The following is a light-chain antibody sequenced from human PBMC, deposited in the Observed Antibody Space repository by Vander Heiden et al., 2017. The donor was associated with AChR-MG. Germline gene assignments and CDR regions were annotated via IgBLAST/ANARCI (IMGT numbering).Light chain of an antibody. Sequence: QSALTQPRPVSGSPGQSVTISCTGTSSDVGGYNYVSWYQQHPGKAPKLMIYDVSKRPAGVPDRFSGPKSGNTASLTISGLQAEDEADYYCCSYAGSYKVFGTGTKVTVL. CDR1: SSDVGGYNY. CDR2: DVS. V-gene: IGLV2-11*01. J-gene: IGLJ1*01. CDR3: CSYAGSYKV.